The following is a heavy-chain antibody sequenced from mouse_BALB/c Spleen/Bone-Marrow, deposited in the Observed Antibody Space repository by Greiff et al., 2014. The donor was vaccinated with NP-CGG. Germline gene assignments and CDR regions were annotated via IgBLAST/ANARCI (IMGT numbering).Heavy chain of an antibody. CDR3: VRGGWLLLFAY. CDR2: IDPANGNT. J-gene: IGHJ3*01. V-gene: IGHV14-3*02. CDR1: GFNIKDTY. Sequence: EVQLQQPGAELVKPGASVKLSCTASGFNIKDTYMHWVKQRPEQGLEWIGGIDPANGNTNYDPKFLGKATITADTSSTTAYLQLSSLTAEDTAVYYCVRGGWLLLFAYWGQGTLVTVSA. D-gene: IGHD2-3*01.